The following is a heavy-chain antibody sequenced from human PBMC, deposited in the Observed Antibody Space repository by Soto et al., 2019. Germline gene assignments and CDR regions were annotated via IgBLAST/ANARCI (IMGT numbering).Heavy chain of an antibody. CDR3: ARDPPTIASAGREDY. CDR2: ISACNGNT. Sequence: QVQLVQSGAEVKKPGASVKVSCKASGYTFTSYGISWVRQAPGQGLEWMGWISACNGNTNYAQKLQGRVTMTTDTSTSTAYMGLRSLRSDDTAVYYCARDPPTIASAGREDYWGQGTLVTVSS. V-gene: IGHV1-18*01. J-gene: IGHJ4*02. CDR1: GYTFTSYG. D-gene: IGHD6-13*01.